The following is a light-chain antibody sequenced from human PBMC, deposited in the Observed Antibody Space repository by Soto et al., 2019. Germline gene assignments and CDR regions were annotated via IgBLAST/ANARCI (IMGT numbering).Light chain of an antibody. J-gene: IGLJ2*01. V-gene: IGLV2-11*01. CDR2: DVS. CDR3: CSYAGGYTLV. CDR1: SSDVGGYGY. Sequence: QSALTQPRSVSGSPGQSVTISCTGTSSDVGGYGYVSWYQQHPGKAPKLMIYDVSRRPSGVPDRFSGSKSGNTASLTISGLQTEDEADYYCCSYAGGYTLVFGGATKLTVL.